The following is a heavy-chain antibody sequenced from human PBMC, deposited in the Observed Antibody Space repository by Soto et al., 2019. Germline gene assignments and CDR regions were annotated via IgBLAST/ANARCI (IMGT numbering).Heavy chain of an antibody. CDR2: ISYDGSLK. V-gene: IGHV3-30-3*01. CDR1: GFTFSGYA. Sequence: ESGGGVVQPGGSLRVSCAASGFTFSGYAMHWVRQAPGKGLEWVAFISYDGSLKYYADSVKGRFTTSRDNSQNTLYLQMNSLRPEDTAVYYYARDVPLGHWGQGALVTVSS. D-gene: IGHD3-16*01. CDR3: ARDVPLGH. J-gene: IGHJ4*02.